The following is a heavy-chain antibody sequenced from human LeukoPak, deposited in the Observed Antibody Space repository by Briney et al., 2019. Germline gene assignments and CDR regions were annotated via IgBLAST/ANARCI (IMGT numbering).Heavy chain of an antibody. CDR3: ARGDIVATRGFYYFDY. J-gene: IGHJ4*02. CDR1: GYTFTSYG. V-gene: IGHV1-18*04. Sequence: ASVKVSCKASGYTFTSYGICWVRQAPGQGLEWMGWISAYNGNTNYAQKLQGRVTMTTDTSTSTAYMELRSLRSDNTAVYYCARGDIVATRGFYYFDYWGEGTLVTVSS. CDR2: ISAYNGNT. D-gene: IGHD5-12*01.